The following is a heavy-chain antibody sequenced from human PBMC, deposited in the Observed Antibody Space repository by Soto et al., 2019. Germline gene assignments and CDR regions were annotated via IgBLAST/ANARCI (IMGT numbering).Heavy chain of an antibody. CDR1: GGTFSRHA. V-gene: IGHV1-69*12. CDR3: AGAPPHGDGAHYAFDV. CDR2: ILPIVDAT. Sequence: QVQLVQSGTEVKKPGSSVKVSCKASGGTFSRHAVNWVRQAPGQGLGWMGAILPIVDATNDAQRFQDRVTNTADESDGTEYMELRTVRSEDTAVYFFAGAPPHGDGAHYAFDVWGQGTLVIVSS. J-gene: IGHJ3*01.